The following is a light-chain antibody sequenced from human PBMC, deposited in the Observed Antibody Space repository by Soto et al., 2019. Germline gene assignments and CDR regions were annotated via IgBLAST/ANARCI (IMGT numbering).Light chain of an antibody. Sequence: EVVMTQSPATLSVSPGERATLSCRASQSISSSLAWYQQKPGQAPRLLIYGASTRATGVPARFSGSGSGTEFTLTISSLQSEDFAVYYCQQYHNWWMFGQGTKVEI. V-gene: IGKV3-15*01. J-gene: IGKJ1*01. CDR3: QQYHNWWM. CDR2: GAS. CDR1: QSISSS.